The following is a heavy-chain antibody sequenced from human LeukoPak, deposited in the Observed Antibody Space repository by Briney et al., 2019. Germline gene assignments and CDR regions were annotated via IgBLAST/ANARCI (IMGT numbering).Heavy chain of an antibody. CDR3: AREFPTDY. CDR1: GYSISSGYY. V-gene: IGHV4-38-2*02. Sequence: SETLSLTCTVSGYSISSGYYWGWIRQPPGKGLEWIGSIYHSGSTYYNPSLKSRVTISVDTSKNQFSLKLSSVTAADTAVYYCAREFPTDYWGQGTLVTVSS. CDR2: IYHSGST. J-gene: IGHJ4*02.